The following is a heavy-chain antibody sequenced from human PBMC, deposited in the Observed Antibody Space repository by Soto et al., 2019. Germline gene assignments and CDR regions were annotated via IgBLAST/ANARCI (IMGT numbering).Heavy chain of an antibody. J-gene: IGHJ4*02. D-gene: IGHD6-6*01. CDR1: GFTFSNCW. CDR3: ARDQDGSSSNPFRFDY. Sequence: EVQLVESGGGLAQPAGSLRFSCGASGFTFSNCWMSWGRQAPGQGLECVANIKPDGSVRYDVDSVWGRFTISRDNAKNSLFLQMNSLKPEDTALYFCARDQDGSSSNPFRFDYWGQGTLVTVSS. CDR2: IKPDGSVR. V-gene: IGHV3-7*03.